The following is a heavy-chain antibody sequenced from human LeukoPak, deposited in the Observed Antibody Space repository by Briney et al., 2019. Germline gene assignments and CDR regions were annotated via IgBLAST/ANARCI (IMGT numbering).Heavy chain of an antibody. CDR1: GGSISSRSYY. D-gene: IGHD3-22*01. CDR2: IYYSGST. Sequence: PSQTLSLTCTVSGGSISSRSYYWGWIRQPPGKGLEWIGIIYYSGSTYSNPSLRSRVTISVDTSKNQFSLKLSSVTAADTAVYYCARGNYYDSSTYYRAFDIWGQGTMVTVSS. J-gene: IGHJ3*02. CDR3: ARGNYYDSSTYYRAFDI. V-gene: IGHV4-39*01.